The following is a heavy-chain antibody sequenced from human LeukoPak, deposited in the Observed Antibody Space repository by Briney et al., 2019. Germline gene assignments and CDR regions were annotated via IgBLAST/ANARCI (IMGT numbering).Heavy chain of an antibody. V-gene: IGHV3-30*18. CDR3: AELGITMIGGV. Sequence: GGSLRLSCAASGFTFSSYGMHWVRQAPGKGLEWVAVMSPDGSNKYYADSVKGRFTISRDNAKNSLYLQMNSLRAEDTAVYYCAELGITMIGGVWGKGTTVTISS. D-gene: IGHD3-10*02. CDR1: GFTFSSYG. CDR2: MSPDGSNK. J-gene: IGHJ6*04.